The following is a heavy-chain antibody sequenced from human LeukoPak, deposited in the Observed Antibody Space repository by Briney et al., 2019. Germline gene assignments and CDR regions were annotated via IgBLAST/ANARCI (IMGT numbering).Heavy chain of an antibody. J-gene: IGHJ4*02. D-gene: IGHD1-26*01. CDR1: PGSISSYY. CDR3: RGRNTFGFDY. Sequence: SETLSLTFNDSPGSISSYYWRWIRQPAGTGLEWIGRIYTSGSTNYNPSLKSRVTMSVDTSKNQFSLKLSSVTAADTAVYYCRGRNTFGFDYWGQGTLVTVSS. V-gene: IGHV4-4*07. CDR2: IYTSGST.